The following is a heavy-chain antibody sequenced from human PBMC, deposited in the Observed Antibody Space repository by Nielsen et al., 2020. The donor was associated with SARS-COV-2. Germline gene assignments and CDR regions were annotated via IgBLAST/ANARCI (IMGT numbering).Heavy chain of an antibody. Sequence: SETLSLTCTVSGGSISSYYWSWIRQPPGKGLEWIGYIYYSGSTNYNPSLKSRVTISVDTSKNQFSLKLSSVTAADTAVYYCARVDDSSGYPYWYFDLWGRGTLVTVSS. CDR3: ARVDDSSGYPYWYFDL. CDR1: GGSISSYY. J-gene: IGHJ2*01. V-gene: IGHV4-59*01. D-gene: IGHD3-22*01. CDR2: IYYSGST.